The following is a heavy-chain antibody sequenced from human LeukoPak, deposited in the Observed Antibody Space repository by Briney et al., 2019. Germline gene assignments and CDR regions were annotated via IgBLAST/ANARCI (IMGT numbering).Heavy chain of an antibody. CDR3: ARGDYYDSSGYPDY. V-gene: IGHV3-48*04. CDR1: GFTFSSYS. J-gene: IGHJ4*02. CDR2: ISSSSSTI. Sequence: GGSLRLSCAASGFTFSSYSMNWARQAPGKGLEWVSYISSSSSTIYYADSVKGRFTISRDNAKNSLYLQMNSLRAEDTAVYYCARGDYYDSSGYPDYWGQGTLVTVSS. D-gene: IGHD3-22*01.